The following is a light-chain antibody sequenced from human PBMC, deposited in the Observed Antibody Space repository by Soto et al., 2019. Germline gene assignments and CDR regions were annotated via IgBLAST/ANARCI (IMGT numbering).Light chain of an antibody. V-gene: IGLV1-47*01. CDR1: SSSIGINF. CDR2: RNN. J-gene: IGLJ2*01. CDR3: ASWDDTLDAQV. Sequence: QSVLPQSHSGSGTPGQRVTICFSGRSSSIGINFVDWYQQLPGTAPRLLIQRNNKRPSGVPDRFSGSKSGTSVSLAISGLRSDDEATYYCASWDDTLDAQVFGGGTKPTVL.